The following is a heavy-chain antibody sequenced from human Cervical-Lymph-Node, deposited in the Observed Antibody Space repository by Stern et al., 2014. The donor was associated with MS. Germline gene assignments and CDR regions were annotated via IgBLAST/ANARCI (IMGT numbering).Heavy chain of an antibody. V-gene: IGHV4-31*03. J-gene: IGHJ3*02. D-gene: IGHD3-16*01. CDR1: GAPVNSGGYY. CDR2: IHHRGAT. Sequence: QLQESGPGLVKPSQTLFLSCTVSGAPVNSGGYYWTWIRQVPGKGLEWIGYIHHRGATFYNPPLKSRVTISVDTSENQVSLMLSSVTAAYTAVYYCAAIGPLMEGAAFDIWGQGTLVTVSS. CDR3: AAIGPLMEGAAFDI.